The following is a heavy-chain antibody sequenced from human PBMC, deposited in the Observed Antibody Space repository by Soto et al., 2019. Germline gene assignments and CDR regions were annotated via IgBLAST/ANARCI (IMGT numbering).Heavy chain of an antibody. CDR3: ARAATAASYYFYAIDV. CDR1: GGSIGGGGHY. D-gene: IGHD2-2*01. J-gene: IGHJ6*02. Sequence: QVQLQESGPGLVKPSQTLSLTCTVSGGSIGGGGHYWTWVRQRPGQGLEWMGYIYYSGGGYYNPSLESRLSLSVDTSKNQFSLNLKSVTAADTAVYFCARAATAASYYFYAIDVWGSGTTVTVSS. V-gene: IGHV4-31*03. CDR2: IYYSGGG.